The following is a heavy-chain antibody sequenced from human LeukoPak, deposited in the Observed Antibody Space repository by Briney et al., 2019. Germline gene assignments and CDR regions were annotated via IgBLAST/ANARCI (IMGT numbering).Heavy chain of an antibody. Sequence: SGTLSLTCTVSGGSISSSYYYWGWVRQPPGKGLEWIGEINHSGSTNYNPSLKSRVTISVDTSKNQFSLKLSSVTAADTAVYYCARGRGRRYCANGVCSPYYFDYWGQGTLVTVSS. J-gene: IGHJ4*02. V-gene: IGHV4-39*07. CDR2: INHSGST. D-gene: IGHD2-8*01. CDR3: ARGRGRRYCANGVCSPYYFDY. CDR1: GGSISSSYYY.